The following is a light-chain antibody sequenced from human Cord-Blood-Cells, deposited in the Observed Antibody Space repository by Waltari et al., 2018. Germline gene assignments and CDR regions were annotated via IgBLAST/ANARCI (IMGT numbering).Light chain of an antibody. CDR2: AAS. CDR1: QSVSSY. V-gene: IGKV3-11*01. J-gene: IGKJ5*01. CDR3: QQRSNWAIT. Sequence: EIVLTQSPATLSLSPGERATLSCRASQSVSSYLAWYQQKPGQAPRLLINAASNRATGIPARFSGSGSGTDFTLNISSLEPEDFAVYYCQQRSNWAITFGQGTRMEIK.